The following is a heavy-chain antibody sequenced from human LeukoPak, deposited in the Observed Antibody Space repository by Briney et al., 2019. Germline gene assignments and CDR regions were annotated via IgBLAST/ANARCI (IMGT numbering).Heavy chain of an antibody. D-gene: IGHD3-22*01. J-gene: IGHJ4*02. Sequence: ASVKVSCKASGGTFSSYAISWVRQAPGQGLEWMGGIIPIFGTANYAQKFQGRVTITADESTSTAYMELSSLRSEDTAVYYCVTYCYDSSGPYYFDYWGQGTLVTVSS. CDR2: IIPIFGTA. CDR1: GGTFSSYA. V-gene: IGHV1-69*13. CDR3: VTYCYDSSGPYYFDY.